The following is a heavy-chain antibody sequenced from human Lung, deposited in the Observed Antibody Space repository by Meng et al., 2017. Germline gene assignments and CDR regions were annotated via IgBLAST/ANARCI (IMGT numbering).Heavy chain of an antibody. CDR3: ARSPYSSGWPNFDS. CDR2: ISVYNVNT. V-gene: IGHV1-18*01. J-gene: IGHJ4*02. CDR1: GYPFTNYG. Sequence: QVHLVQSGAEVREPGAAVKVSCKASGYPFTNYGISWVRQAPGQGLAWMGWISVYNVNTNYAQKFQGRVTMTTDTSTSTTYMELRSLRSDDTGVYYCARSPYSSGWPNFDSWGQGTLVTVSS. D-gene: IGHD6-19*01.